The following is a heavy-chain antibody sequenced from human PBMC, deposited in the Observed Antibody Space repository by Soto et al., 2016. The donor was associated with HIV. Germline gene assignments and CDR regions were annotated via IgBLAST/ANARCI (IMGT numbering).Heavy chain of an antibody. Sequence: EVQLVESGGGLVQPGGSQRLSCVVSGFTFTKFWMHWVRQVPGKGLMWVSRINSDGSRATYADSVKGRFTISRDNAKNTLYLQMNSLTLDDTAVYYCARDSDDYNPYPRYWGQGTPVSVSS. V-gene: IGHV3-74*03. CDR1: GFTFTKFW. CDR3: ARDSDDYNPYPRY. CDR2: INSDGSRA. D-gene: IGHD4-4*01. J-gene: IGHJ1*01.